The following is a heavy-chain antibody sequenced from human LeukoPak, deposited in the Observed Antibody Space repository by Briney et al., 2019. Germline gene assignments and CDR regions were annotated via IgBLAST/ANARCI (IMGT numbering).Heavy chain of an antibody. CDR3: ARLVNGDLPD. CDR2: IYYIGNT. J-gene: IGHJ4*02. CDR1: GGSISGSY. D-gene: IGHD2-8*01. V-gene: IGHV4-59*08. Sequence: PSETLSLTCTVSGGSISGSYWSWIRQSPGKGLEWIGYIYYIGNTNYNPSLKSRVTISVDTSKNQFSLKLSSVTAADTAVYYCARLVNGDLPDWGQGTLVTVSS.